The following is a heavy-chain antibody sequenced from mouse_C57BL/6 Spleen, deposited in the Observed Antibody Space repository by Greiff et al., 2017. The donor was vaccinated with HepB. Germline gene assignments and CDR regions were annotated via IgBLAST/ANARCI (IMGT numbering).Heavy chain of an antibody. CDR2: ISNGGGST. CDR3: ARRQFKDYAMDY. Sequence: EVKVVESGGGLVQPGGSLKLSCAASGFTFSDYYMYWVRQTPEKRLEWVAYISNGGGSTYYPDTVKGRFTISRDNAKNTLYLQMSRLKSEDTAMYYCARRQFKDYAMDYWGQGTSVTVSS. J-gene: IGHJ4*01. CDR1: GFTFSDYY. V-gene: IGHV5-12*01.